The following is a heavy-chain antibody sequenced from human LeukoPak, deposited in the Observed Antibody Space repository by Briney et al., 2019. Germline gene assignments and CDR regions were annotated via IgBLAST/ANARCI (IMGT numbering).Heavy chain of an antibody. CDR2: FSGTSTN. V-gene: IGHV3-23*01. CDR3: AKLKQWQPQRYFFEY. J-gene: IGHJ4*02. D-gene: IGHD6-19*01. Sequence: GGSLRLSCAASGFTFSSYAMSWVRQALGKGLEWVSTFSGTSTNSYADAVKGRVTISRDNSKKTLYLQMNSLRAEDTAVYYCAKLKQWQPQRYFFEYWGQGALVTVAS. CDR1: GFTFSSYA.